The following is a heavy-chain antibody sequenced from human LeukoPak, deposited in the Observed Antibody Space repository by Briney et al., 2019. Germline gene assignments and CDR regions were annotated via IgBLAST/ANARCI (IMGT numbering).Heavy chain of an antibody. J-gene: IGHJ4*02. CDR1: GFSFSSYA. CDR2: MSSSDDGR. CDR3: AKAPVTSCRGAFCYPFDY. Sequence: GGSLRLSCATSGFSFSSYAMSWVRQAPGKGLEWVSAMSSSDDGRYYAASVRGPFTISRDTSRSTLYLQMNSLRAEDAAVYYCAKAPVTSCRGAFCYPFDYWGQGTLVTVSS. V-gene: IGHV3-23*01. D-gene: IGHD2-15*01.